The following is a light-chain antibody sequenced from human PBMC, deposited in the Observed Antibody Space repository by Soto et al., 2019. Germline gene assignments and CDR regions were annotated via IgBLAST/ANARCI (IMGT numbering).Light chain of an antibody. CDR2: DAS. J-gene: IGKJ1*01. CDR1: QSVSSY. V-gene: IGKV3-11*01. Sequence: EIVLTQSPANLSLSPGERATLSCRASQSVSSYLAWYQQKPGQAPRLLIYDASNRATGIPARFSGSGSGTDFTPTISSLEPEDFAVYYCQQRSNWPSFGQGTKVEIK. CDR3: QQRSNWPS.